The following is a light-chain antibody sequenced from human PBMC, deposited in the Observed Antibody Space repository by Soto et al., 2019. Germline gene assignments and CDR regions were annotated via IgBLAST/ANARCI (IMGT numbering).Light chain of an antibody. CDR2: DAS. Sequence: DIQMTQSPSSLSASVGDRVTTTCQASQDISNYLNWYQQKPGKAPKLLIYDASNLETGVPSRFSGSGSGTDFTFTISSLQPEDIATYYCQQYDNLPLSCGGGTKVEIK. J-gene: IGKJ4*01. CDR1: QDISNY. CDR3: QQYDNLPLS. V-gene: IGKV1-33*01.